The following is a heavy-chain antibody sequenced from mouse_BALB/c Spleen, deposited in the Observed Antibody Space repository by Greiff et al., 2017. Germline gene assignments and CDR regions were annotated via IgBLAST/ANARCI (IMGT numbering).Heavy chain of an antibody. Sequence: EVKLVESGGGLVQPGGSLKLSCAASGFTFSSYGMSWVRQTPDKRLELVATINSNGGSTYYPDSVKGRFTISRDNAKNTLYLQMSSLKSEDTAMYYCARDRDYGSSYWYFDVWGAGTTVTVSS. V-gene: IGHV5-6-3*01. CDR3: ARDRDYGSSYWYFDV. J-gene: IGHJ1*01. CDR1: GFTFSSYG. CDR2: INSNGGST. D-gene: IGHD1-1*01.